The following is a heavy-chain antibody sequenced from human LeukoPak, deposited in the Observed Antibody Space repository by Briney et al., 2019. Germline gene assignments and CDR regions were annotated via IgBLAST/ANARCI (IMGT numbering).Heavy chain of an antibody. Sequence: PSETLSLTCTVSGDSISSGNYWGWIRQPPGKGLEWIGSIFHTGSTYFNLSLKSRVTISVDTSKNQFSLKLSSVTAADTAVYYCAGKYSSSSGVDYWGQGTLVTVSS. CDR2: IFHTGST. CDR3: AGKYSSSSGVDY. CDR1: GDSISSGNY. D-gene: IGHD6-6*01. J-gene: IGHJ4*02. V-gene: IGHV4-38-2*02.